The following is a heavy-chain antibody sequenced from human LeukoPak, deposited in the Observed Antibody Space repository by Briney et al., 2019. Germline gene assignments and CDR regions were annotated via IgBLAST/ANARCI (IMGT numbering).Heavy chain of an antibody. CDR1: GGSISSYY. D-gene: IGHD3-22*01. CDR3: ARDATNYYDSSGWAMDV. V-gene: IGHV4-4*07. J-gene: IGHJ6*03. Sequence: SETLSLTCTGSGGSISSYYWSWIRQPAGKGLEWIGRIYTSGSTNYNPSLKSRVTMSVDTSKNQFSLKLSSVAAADTAVYYCARDATNYYDSSGWAMDVWGKGTTVTISS. CDR2: IYTSGST.